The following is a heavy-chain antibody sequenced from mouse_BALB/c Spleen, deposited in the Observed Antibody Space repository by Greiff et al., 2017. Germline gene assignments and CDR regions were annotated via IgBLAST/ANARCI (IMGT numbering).Heavy chain of an antibody. J-gene: IGHJ4*01. D-gene: IGHD1-1*01. CDR2: IDPANGNT. Sequence: VHVKQSGAELVKPGASVKLSCTASGFNIKDTYMHWVKQRPEQGLEWIGRIDPANGNTKYDPKFQGKATITADTSSNTAYLQLSSLTSEDTAVYYCARAFITTLYYYAMDYWGQGTSVTVSS. CDR3: ARAFITTLYYYAMDY. V-gene: IGHV14-3*02. CDR1: GFNIKDTY.